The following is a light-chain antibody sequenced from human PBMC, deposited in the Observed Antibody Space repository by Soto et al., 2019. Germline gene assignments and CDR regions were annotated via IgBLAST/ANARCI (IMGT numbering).Light chain of an antibody. CDR3: QQANSFPVT. J-gene: IGKJ5*01. V-gene: IGKV1-39*01. CDR2: GAS. CDR1: QSISYN. Sequence: DIQMTQSPSSLSAYVGDRVNITCRASQSISYNLNWYQQKPGRAPNLLMYGASSLQSGVPSRFTGSGSGTEFTLTITSLQPGDFATYYCQQANSFPVTFGQGTRLEIK.